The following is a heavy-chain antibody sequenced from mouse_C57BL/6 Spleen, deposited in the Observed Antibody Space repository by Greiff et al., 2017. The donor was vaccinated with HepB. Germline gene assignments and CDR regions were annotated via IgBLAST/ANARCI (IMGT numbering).Heavy chain of an antibody. Sequence: VQLQQSGAELARPGASVKLSCKASGYTFTSYGISWVKQRTGQGLEWIGEIYPRSGNTYYNEKFKGKATLTADKSSSTAYMELRSLTSEDSAVYFCARFITTVVATSWFAYWGQGTLVTVSA. J-gene: IGHJ3*01. CDR1: GYTFTSYG. CDR3: ARFITTVVATSWFAY. CDR2: IYPRSGNT. V-gene: IGHV1-81*01. D-gene: IGHD1-1*01.